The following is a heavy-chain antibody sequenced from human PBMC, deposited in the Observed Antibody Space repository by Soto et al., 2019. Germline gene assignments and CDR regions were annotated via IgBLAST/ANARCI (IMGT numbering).Heavy chain of an antibody. V-gene: IGHV3-74*01. D-gene: IGHD4-4*01. CDR3: AREIGSVRTTVKYYYYYGMDV. CDR1: GFTFSSYW. J-gene: IGHJ6*02. Sequence: GGSLRLSCAASGFTFSSYWMHWVRQAPGKGLVWVSRINSDGSSTSYADSVKGRFTISRDNSKNTLYLQMNSLRAEDTAVYYCAREIGSVRTTVKYYYYYGMDVWGQGTTVTVSS. CDR2: INSDGSST.